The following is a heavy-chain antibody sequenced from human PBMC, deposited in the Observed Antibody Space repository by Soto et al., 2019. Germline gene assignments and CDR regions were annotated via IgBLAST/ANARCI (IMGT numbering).Heavy chain of an antibody. D-gene: IGHD2-15*01. V-gene: IGHV3-30*03. Sequence: GGSLRLSCEASGYSFRSYGMHWVRQLPGKGLEWLAAISYGDIKKFYEGSVKGRFTISRDDSKSTLFLRMNSLRPEDTGVYYCARDGGEMAVRPDIYGLDAWGQGTTVTVSS. CDR1: GYSFRSYG. CDR3: ARDGGEMAVRPDIYGLDA. CDR2: ISYGDIKK. J-gene: IGHJ6*02.